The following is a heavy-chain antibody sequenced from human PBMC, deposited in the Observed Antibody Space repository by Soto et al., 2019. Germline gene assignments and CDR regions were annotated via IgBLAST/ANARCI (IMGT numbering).Heavy chain of an antibody. J-gene: IGHJ4*02. Sequence: QVQLVESGGGVVQPGRSLRLSCAASGFTFSNYGMHWVRQAPGKGLEWVAVIWSDGSNKYYADSVKGRFTVSRDNSKNTLYLQMNSLSVEDTAVYYCARGGSGTYSIDYWGQGTLVTVSS. D-gene: IGHD1-26*01. CDR3: ARGGSGTYSIDY. V-gene: IGHV3-33*01. CDR2: IWSDGSNK. CDR1: GFTFSNYG.